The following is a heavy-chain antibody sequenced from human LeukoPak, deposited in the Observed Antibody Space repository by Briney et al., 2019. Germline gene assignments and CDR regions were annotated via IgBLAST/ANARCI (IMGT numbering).Heavy chain of an antibody. CDR2: ISSSSSYI. Sequence: GGSLRLSCAASGFTFSSYSMSWVRQAPGKGLEWVSSISSSSSYIYYADSVKGRFTISRDNAKNSLYLQMNSLRAEDTAVYYCARETYSSGSEFDYWGQGTLVTVSS. V-gene: IGHV3-21*01. D-gene: IGHD6-19*01. J-gene: IGHJ4*02. CDR1: GFTFSSYS. CDR3: ARETYSSGSEFDY.